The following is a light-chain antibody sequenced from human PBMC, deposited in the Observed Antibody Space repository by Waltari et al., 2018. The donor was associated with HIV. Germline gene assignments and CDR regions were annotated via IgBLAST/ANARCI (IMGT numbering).Light chain of an antibody. Sequence: QSVLTQPPSVSAAPGQKVTLSCSGSSSNIRRTYVSWYQQLPGAAPKLLIYDNNKRPSGIPDRFSGSKSGTSATLDITGLQTGDEADYYCGTWDSSLGGWVFGGGTKLAVL. CDR3: GTWDSSLGGWV. CDR2: DNN. V-gene: IGLV1-51*01. J-gene: IGLJ3*02. CDR1: SSNIRRTY.